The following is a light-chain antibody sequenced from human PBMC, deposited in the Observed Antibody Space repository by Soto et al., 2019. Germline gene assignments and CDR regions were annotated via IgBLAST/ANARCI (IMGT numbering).Light chain of an antibody. CDR3: QQYGSSRQT. CDR1: QSVSSN. CDR2: GAS. J-gene: IGKJ1*01. V-gene: IGKV3-15*01. Sequence: EIVMTQSPATLSVSPGERAALSCRASQSVSSNLAWYQQKPGQAPRLLVHGASTRATGFPARFRGSGAGTEFTLTISSLQSEDFAVDYCQQYGSSRQTFGQGTKVDIK.